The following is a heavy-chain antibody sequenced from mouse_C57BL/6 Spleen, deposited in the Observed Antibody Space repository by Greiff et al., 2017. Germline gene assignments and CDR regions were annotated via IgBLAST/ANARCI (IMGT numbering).Heavy chain of an antibody. CDR1: GFTFTDYY. J-gene: IGHJ1*03. CDR2: IRNKANGYTT. CDR3: SRYPPINYYVSSGWYFDV. V-gene: IGHV7-3*01. Sequence: EVQLVESGGGLVQPGGSLSLSCAASGFTFTDYYMSWVRQPPGKALEWLGFIRNKANGYTTEYSASVKGRFTISRDNSQSILYLQMNALRAEDSATYYCSRYPPINYYVSSGWYFDVWGTGTTVTVSS. D-gene: IGHD1-1*01.